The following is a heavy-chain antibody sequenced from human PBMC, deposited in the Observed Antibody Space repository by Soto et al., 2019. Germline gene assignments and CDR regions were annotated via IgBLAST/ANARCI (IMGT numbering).Heavy chain of an antibody. J-gene: IGHJ4*02. CDR3: ARTITGYFWAGAY. D-gene: IGHD1-1*01. Sequence: EVQLSESGGGVAQPGGSLRLSCAASGFTFNMFAMSWVRQAPGRGLEWVPGIGGGGANTFYADFAKGRFTISRDNSKNTLYLQMDSLRAEDTAIYYCARTITGYFWAGAYWGQGTLVTVSS. CDR2: IGGGGANT. CDR1: GFTFNMFA. V-gene: IGHV3-23*01.